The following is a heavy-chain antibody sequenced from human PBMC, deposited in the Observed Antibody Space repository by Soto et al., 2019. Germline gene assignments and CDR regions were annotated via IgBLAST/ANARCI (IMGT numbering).Heavy chain of an antibody. J-gene: IGHJ3*02. CDR2: IYSGGST. D-gene: IGHD2-15*01. CDR3: ANVPQGVVPTPYDAFDI. CDR1: GFTVSSNY. Sequence: GGSLRLSCAASGFTVSSNYMSWVRQAPGKGLEGVSVIYSGGSTDYADSVKGRFTISRHNSKNTLYLQMNSLRAEATAVYSAANVPQGVVPTPYDAFDIWGQGTMVTVSS. V-gene: IGHV3-66*01.